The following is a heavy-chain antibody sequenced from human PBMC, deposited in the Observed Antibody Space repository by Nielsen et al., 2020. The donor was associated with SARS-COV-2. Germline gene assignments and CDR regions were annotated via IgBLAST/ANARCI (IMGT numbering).Heavy chain of an antibody. CDR2: ISYDGSNK. CDR3: ASLYSTPETSEYIVVVPAVDYYYGMDV. Sequence: WIRQPPGKGLEWVAVISYDGSNKYYADSVKGRFTISRDNSKNTLYLQMNSLRAEDTTVYYCASLYSTPETSEYIVVVPAVDYYYGMDVWGQGTTVTVSS. D-gene: IGHD2-2*01. V-gene: IGHV3-30*04. J-gene: IGHJ6*02.